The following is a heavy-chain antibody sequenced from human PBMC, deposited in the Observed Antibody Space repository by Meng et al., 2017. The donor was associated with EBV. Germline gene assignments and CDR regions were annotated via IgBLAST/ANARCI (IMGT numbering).Heavy chain of an antibody. CDR1: GFTFVYYY. CDR2: ISSSGSTI. V-gene: IGHV3-11*01. J-gene: IGHJ4*02. CDR3: ARRVVTGGFFDY. D-gene: IGHD2-21*02. Sequence: QWVGFWGDLAKPGGSLRLSCAASGFTFVYYYMSWIRQAPGKGLEWVSYISSSGSTIYYAASVKGRFTISRDNAKNSLYLQMNSLRAEDTAVYYCARRVVTGGFFDYWGQGTLVTVSS.